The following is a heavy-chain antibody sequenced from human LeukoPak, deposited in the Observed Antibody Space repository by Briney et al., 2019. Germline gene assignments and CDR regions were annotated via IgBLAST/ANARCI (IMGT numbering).Heavy chain of an antibody. CDR2: IKQDGSEK. CDR1: GFTFSSYE. V-gene: IGHV3-7*01. J-gene: IGHJ6*03. Sequence: TGGSLRLSCAASGFTFSSYEMNWVRQAPGKGLEWVANIKQDGSEKYYVDSVKGRFTISRDNAKNSLYLQMNSLRAEDTAVYYCARDPQTLDIVVHYYMDVWGKGTTVTVSS. CDR3: ARDPQTLDIVVHYYMDV. D-gene: IGHD2-15*01.